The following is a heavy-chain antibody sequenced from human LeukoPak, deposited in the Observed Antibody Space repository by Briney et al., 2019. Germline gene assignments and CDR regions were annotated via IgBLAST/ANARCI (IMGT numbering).Heavy chain of an antibody. CDR2: ISSSGSTI. CDR1: GFTFSDYS. D-gene: IGHD6-13*01. J-gene: IGHJ5*02. Sequence: GGSLRLSCAASGFTFSDYSMSWIRQAPGKGLEWVSYISSSGSTIYYADSVKGRFTISRDNAKNSLYLQMNSLRAEDTAVYYCASLAAAGLGVFDPWGQGTLATVSS. CDR3: ASLAAAGLGVFDP. V-gene: IGHV3-11*01.